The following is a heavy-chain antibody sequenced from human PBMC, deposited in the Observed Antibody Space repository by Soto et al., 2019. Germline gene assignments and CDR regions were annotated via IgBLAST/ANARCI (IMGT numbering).Heavy chain of an antibody. CDR1: GYNITNYA. CDR2: INAGNGNT. D-gene: IGHD4-17*01. J-gene: IGHJ4*02. Sequence: ASVKVSCKASGYNITNYAMHWVRQAPGQSLEWMGWINAGNGNTKYSQKFQGRVTITRDTSASTAYMELSSLRSEDTAVYYCARVDGDYVVYYWGQGTLVTVSS. V-gene: IGHV1-3*01. CDR3: ARVDGDYVVYY.